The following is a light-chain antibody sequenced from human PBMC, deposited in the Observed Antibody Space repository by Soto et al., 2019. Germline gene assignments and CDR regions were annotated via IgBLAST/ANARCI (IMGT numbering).Light chain of an antibody. CDR2: KVS. Sequence: DIQMTQSPSILSASVGDRVTITCRASQTINNWLGWLQQKPGKAPNLLIYKVSTLESGVPSRFSGSGSGTEFTLTIDGLQTDDFATYYCQQYNNYPWTFGQGTRVEIK. CDR1: QTINNW. J-gene: IGKJ1*01. CDR3: QQYNNYPWT. V-gene: IGKV1-5*03.